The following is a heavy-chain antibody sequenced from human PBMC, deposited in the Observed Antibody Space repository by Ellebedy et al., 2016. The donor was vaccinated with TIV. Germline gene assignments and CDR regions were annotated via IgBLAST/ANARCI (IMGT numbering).Heavy chain of an antibody. Sequence: GESLKISCVASGFTFRGYAMSWVRQAPGKGLEWVSVISNSGDTTYADSVRGRFTISRDNSINTLYLQMNSLRADDTAIYYCAKLAGISSWYAEYWGQGTLVTVSS. V-gene: IGHV3-23*01. CDR2: ISNSGDTT. D-gene: IGHD6-13*01. CDR3: AKLAGISSWYAEY. J-gene: IGHJ4*02. CDR1: GFTFRGYA.